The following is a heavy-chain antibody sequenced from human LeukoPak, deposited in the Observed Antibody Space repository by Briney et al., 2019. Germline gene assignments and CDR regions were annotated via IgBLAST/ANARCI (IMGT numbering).Heavy chain of an antibody. V-gene: IGHV4-4*07. CDR1: GGSISSYY. D-gene: IGHD2-8*01. J-gene: IGHJ5*02. Sequence: PSETLSLTCTVSGGSISSYYWSWIRQPAGKGLEWIGRIYTSGSTNYNPSLKSRVTMSVDTPKNQFSLKLSSVTAADTAVYYCARDLPYCTNGVCYIHNWFDPWGQGTLVTVSS. CDR2: IYTSGST. CDR3: ARDLPYCTNGVCYIHNWFDP.